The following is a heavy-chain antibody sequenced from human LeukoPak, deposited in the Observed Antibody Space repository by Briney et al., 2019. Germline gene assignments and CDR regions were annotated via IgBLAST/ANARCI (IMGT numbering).Heavy chain of an antibody. D-gene: IGHD3-10*01. Sequence: ASVKVSCKASGYTFTSYGISWVRQAPGQGLEWMGWISAYNGNTNYAQKLQGRVTMTIDTSTSTAYMELRSLRSDDTAVYYRARVGGGYGSGSYYDYWGQGTLVTVSS. CDR1: GYTFTSYG. CDR3: ARVGGGYGSGSYYDY. V-gene: IGHV1-18*01. J-gene: IGHJ4*02. CDR2: ISAYNGNT.